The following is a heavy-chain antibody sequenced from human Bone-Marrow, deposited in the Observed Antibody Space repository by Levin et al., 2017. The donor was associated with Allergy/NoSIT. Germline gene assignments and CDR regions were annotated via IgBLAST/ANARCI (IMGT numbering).Heavy chain of an antibody. CDR1: GFTFSGYW. V-gene: IGHV3-7*02. Sequence: GESLKISCASSGFTFSGYWMAWVRQAPGKGLEWVANINRDGGDGYYLDSVKGRFTIPRDNARNSLDLQMNSLRVEDTAVYYCARNGAWSFEFWGQGTLVTVSS. CDR3: ARNGAWSFEF. J-gene: IGHJ4*02. CDR2: INRDGGDG. D-gene: IGHD2-8*01.